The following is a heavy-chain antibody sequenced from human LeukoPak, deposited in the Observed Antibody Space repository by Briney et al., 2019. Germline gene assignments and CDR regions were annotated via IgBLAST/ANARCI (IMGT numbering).Heavy chain of an antibody. CDR2: INPNSGGT. CDR1: GYTFTGYY. D-gene: IGHD3-9*01. V-gene: IGHV1-2*02. Sequence: ASVKVSCKASGYTFTGYYMHWVRQAPGQGLEWMGWINPNSGGTNYAQKFQGRVTMTRDTSISTAYMELSRLRSDDTAVYYCAGASLTGYYPYYYYGMDVWGQGTTVTVSS. CDR3: AGASLTGYYPYYYYGMDV. J-gene: IGHJ6*02.